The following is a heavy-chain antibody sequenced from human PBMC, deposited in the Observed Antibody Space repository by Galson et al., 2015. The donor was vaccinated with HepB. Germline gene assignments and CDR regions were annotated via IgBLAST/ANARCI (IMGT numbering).Heavy chain of an antibody. CDR2: ISAYNGNT. J-gene: IGHJ3*02. CDR3: ARVGPRSGYVHDAFDI. Sequence: SVKVSCKASGYTFTSYGISWVRQAPGQGLEWMGWISAYNGNTNYAQKLQGRVTMTTDTSTSTAYMELRSLRPDDTAVYYCARVGPRSGYVHDAFDIWGQGTMVTVSS. CDR1: GYTFTSYG. V-gene: IGHV1-18*04. D-gene: IGHD5-12*01.